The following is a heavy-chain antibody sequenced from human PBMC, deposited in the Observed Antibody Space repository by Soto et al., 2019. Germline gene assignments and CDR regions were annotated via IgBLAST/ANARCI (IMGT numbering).Heavy chain of an antibody. CDR2: ISAYNGNT. D-gene: IGHD6-13*01. V-gene: IGHV1-18*01. CDR3: ARVGRIAAAGLNWFDP. Sequence: ASVKVSCKASGYTFTSYGISWVRQAPRQGLEWMGWISAYNGNTNYAQKLQGRVTMTTDTSTSTAYMELRSLRSDDTAVYYCARVGRIAAAGLNWFDPWGQGTLVTVSS. CDR1: GYTFTSYG. J-gene: IGHJ5*02.